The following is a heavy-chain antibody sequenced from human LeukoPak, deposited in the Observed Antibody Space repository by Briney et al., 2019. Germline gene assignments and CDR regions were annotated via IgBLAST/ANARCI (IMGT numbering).Heavy chain of an antibody. CDR3: ARGKTTSGMSAGY. D-gene: IGHD1-1*01. J-gene: IGHJ4*02. Sequence: SGGSLRLSCAASGFTFSSYWMSWVRQAPGKGLEWVANINQDGSENFYVDSVKGRFTISRDNAKNSLSLQMNSLRAEDTAVYYWARGKTTSGMSAGYWGQGTLVTVSP. CDR1: GFTFSSYW. CDR2: INQDGSEN. V-gene: IGHV3-7*01.